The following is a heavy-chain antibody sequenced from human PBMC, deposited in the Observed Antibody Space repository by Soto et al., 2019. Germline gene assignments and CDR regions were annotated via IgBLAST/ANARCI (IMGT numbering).Heavy chain of an antibody. CDR2: INHSGST. CDR1: GGSFSGYY. CDR3: ATSSSFSFDY. V-gene: IGHV4-34*09. D-gene: IGHD6-6*01. J-gene: IGHJ4*02. Sequence: PSETLSLTCAVYGGSFSGYYWSWIRQPPGKGLEWIGEINHSGSTNYNPSLKSRVTISVDTSKNQFSLKLSSVTAADTAVYYCATSSSFSFDYWGQGTLVTVSS.